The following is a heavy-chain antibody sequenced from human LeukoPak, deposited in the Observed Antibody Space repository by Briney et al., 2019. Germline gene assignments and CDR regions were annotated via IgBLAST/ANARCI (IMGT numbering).Heavy chain of an antibody. Sequence: KPSETLSLTCTVSGGSISSYYWSWIRQPPGKGLEWIGYIYYSGSTNYNPSLKSRVTISVDTSKNQFSLKLSSVTAADTAVYYCARAPMVVPAVAPTDYYYYGMDVWGQGTTVTVSS. CDR2: IYYSGST. CDR1: GGSISSYY. CDR3: ARAPMVVPAVAPTDYYYYGMDV. J-gene: IGHJ6*02. D-gene: IGHD2-2*01. V-gene: IGHV4-59*01.